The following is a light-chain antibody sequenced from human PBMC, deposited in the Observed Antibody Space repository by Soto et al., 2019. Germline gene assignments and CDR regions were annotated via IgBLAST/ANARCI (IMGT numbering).Light chain of an antibody. Sequence: EIVLTQSPATLSLSPGERATLSCRASQSVSTYLAWYQQKPGQAPRLLIYGASSRATGIPDRFSGSGSGTDFTLTINRLEPEDFAVYYCQQYKDWPHTFGQGTKVDNK. CDR1: QSVSTY. CDR3: QQYKDWPHT. CDR2: GAS. V-gene: IGKV3-11*01. J-gene: IGKJ1*01.